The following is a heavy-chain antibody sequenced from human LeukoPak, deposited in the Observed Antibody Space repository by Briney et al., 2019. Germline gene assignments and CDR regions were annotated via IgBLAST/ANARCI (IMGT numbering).Heavy chain of an antibody. Sequence: GSLSLSCAASGLTFSSYWMHWVRQAPGKGLVWVSRINSDGSSTSYADSVKGRFTISRDNAKNTLYLQMNSLRAEDTAVYYCARAADSSGYYDYWGQGTLVTVSS. D-gene: IGHD3-22*01. CDR1: GLTFSSYW. J-gene: IGHJ4*02. CDR2: INSDGSST. CDR3: ARAADSSGYYDY. V-gene: IGHV3-74*01.